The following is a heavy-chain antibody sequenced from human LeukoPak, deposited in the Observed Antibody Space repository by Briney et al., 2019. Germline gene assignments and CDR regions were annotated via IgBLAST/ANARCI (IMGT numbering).Heavy chain of an antibody. V-gene: IGHV3-64*02. CDR3: ARAFGAENFVY. D-gene: IGHD1-26*01. J-gene: IGHJ4*02. Sequence: PGGSLRLSCAASGFTFSSYAMHWVRQAPGKGLEYVSAISSNGGSTFYADSVKGRFTISRDNSKNTLYLQMGSLRSEDMAVYYCARAFGAENFVYWGQGTLVTVSS. CDR2: ISSNGGST. CDR1: GFTFSSYA.